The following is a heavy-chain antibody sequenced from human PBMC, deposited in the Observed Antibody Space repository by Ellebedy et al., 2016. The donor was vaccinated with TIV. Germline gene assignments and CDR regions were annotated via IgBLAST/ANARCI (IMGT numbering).Heavy chain of an antibody. Sequence: GGSLRLSXKGSGYSFTSYWIGWVRQMPGKGLEWMGIIYPGDSDTRYSPSFQGQVTISADKSISTAYLQWSSLKASDTAMYYCARQRGVVIKFGGVIVTGGMDVWGQGTTVTVSS. J-gene: IGHJ6*02. D-gene: IGHD3-16*02. CDR2: IYPGDSDT. V-gene: IGHV5-51*01. CDR1: GYSFTSYW. CDR3: ARQRGVVIKFGGVIVTGGMDV.